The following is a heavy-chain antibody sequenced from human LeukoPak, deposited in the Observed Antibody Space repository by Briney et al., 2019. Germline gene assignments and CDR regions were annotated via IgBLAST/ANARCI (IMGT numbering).Heavy chain of an antibody. D-gene: IGHD6-13*01. V-gene: IGHV1-8*01. Sequence: GASVKVSCKASGYTFTSYDINWVRQATGQGLEWMGWMNPNSGNTGYAQKFQGRVTMTRNTSISTAYMELSSLRSDDTAVYYCARVQGYSSSWYALYYFDYWGQGTLVTVSS. CDR1: GYTFTSYD. CDR2: MNPNSGNT. CDR3: ARVQGYSSSWYALYYFDY. J-gene: IGHJ4*02.